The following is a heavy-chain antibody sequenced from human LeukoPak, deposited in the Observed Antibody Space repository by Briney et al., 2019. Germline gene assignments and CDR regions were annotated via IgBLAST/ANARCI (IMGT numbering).Heavy chain of an antibody. Sequence: SQTLSLTCTVSGASISSGGYYWSWIRQHPGKGLEWIGYIYYSGSTYYNPSLKSRVTISVDTSKNQFSLKLSSVTAADTAVYYCARDYSTSYYYYGMDLWGQGTTVTVSS. V-gene: IGHV4-31*03. D-gene: IGHD4-11*01. J-gene: IGHJ6*02. CDR2: IYYSGST. CDR3: ARDYSTSYYYYGMDL. CDR1: GASISSGGYY.